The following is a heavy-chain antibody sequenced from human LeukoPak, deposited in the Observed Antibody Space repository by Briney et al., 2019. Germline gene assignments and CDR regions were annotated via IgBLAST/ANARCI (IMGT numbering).Heavy chain of an antibody. CDR1: GGSISSGSYY. J-gene: IGHJ4*02. D-gene: IGHD2-8*01. Sequence: SETLSLTCTVSGGSISSGSYYWSWIRQPAGKGLEWIGRIYTSGSTNYNPSLKSRVTISVDTSKNQFSLKLSSVTAADTAVYYCARDPRCTNGVCYTEDFDYWGQGTLVTVSS. V-gene: IGHV4-61*02. CDR2: IYTSGST. CDR3: ARDPRCTNGVCYTEDFDY.